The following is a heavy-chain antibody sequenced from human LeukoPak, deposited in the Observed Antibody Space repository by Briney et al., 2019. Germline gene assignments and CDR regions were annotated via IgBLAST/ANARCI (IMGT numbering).Heavy chain of an antibody. J-gene: IGHJ5*02. Sequence: GGSLRLSCAASGFTFSSYAMSWVRRAPGKGLEWVSAISGSGGSTYYADSVKGRFTISRDNSKNTLYLQMNSLRAEDTAVYYCAKSYSSSWYEWFDPWGQGTLVTVSS. CDR3: AKSYSSSWYEWFDP. CDR2: ISGSGGST. V-gene: IGHV3-23*01. CDR1: GFTFSSYA. D-gene: IGHD6-13*01.